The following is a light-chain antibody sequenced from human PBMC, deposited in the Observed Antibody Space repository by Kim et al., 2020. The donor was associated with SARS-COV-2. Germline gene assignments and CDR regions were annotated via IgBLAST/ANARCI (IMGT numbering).Light chain of an antibody. J-gene: IGLJ2*01. CDR2: GKR. Sequence: RGNSSCRGRSSNIGAGYDVHWDQQLPGTGPKLLIDGKRNRPSGVPDRFCGSKSGTSASLAINGLQAEDEADYYCQSYDSSLSGVVFGGGTQLTVL. CDR1: SSNIGAGYD. V-gene: IGLV1-40*01. CDR3: QSYDSSLSGVV.